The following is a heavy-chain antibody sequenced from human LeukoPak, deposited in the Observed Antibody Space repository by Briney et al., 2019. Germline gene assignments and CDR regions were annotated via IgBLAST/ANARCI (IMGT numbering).Heavy chain of an antibody. J-gene: IGHJ4*02. D-gene: IGHD3-22*01. CDR1: GFTFSSNY. CDR3: ARDLNSYDSSASGH. CDR2: IYSGGST. V-gene: IGHV3-53*01. Sequence: GGSLRLSCAASGFTFSSNYMSWVRQAPGKGLEWVSVIYSGGSTYYADSVKGRFSISRDNSKNTLYLQMNSLRAEDTAVYYCARDLNSYDSSASGHWGQGTLVTVSS.